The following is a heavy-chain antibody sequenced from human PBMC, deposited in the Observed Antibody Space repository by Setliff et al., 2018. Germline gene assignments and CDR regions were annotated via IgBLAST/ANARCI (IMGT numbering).Heavy chain of an antibody. V-gene: IGHV3-7*03. J-gene: IGHJ4*02. CDR1: GFTFSSYW. Sequence: PGGSLRLSCAASGFTFSSYWMTWVRQAPGKGLEWVANIKQDGSDNYYVDSVKGRFTISRDNAKNLLYLQMNSLRAEDTAVYYCARWTARAVGYWGQGTLVTVSS. D-gene: IGHD6-6*01. CDR3: ARWTARAVGY. CDR2: IKQDGSDN.